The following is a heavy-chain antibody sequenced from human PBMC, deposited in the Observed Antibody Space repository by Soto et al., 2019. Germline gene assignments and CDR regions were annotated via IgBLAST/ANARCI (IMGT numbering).Heavy chain of an antibody. J-gene: IGHJ4*02. V-gene: IGHV4-39*07. CDR2: IYYSGST. CDR3: ARNPPSIPMVRGVGGYYFDY. Sequence: SETLSLTCTVSGGSISSSSYYWGWIRQPPGKGLEWIGSIYYSGSTYYNPSLKSRVTISVDTSKNQFSLKLRSVTAADTAVYYCARNPPSIPMVRGVGGYYFDYWGQGTLVTVSS. CDR1: GGSISSSSYY. D-gene: IGHD3-10*01.